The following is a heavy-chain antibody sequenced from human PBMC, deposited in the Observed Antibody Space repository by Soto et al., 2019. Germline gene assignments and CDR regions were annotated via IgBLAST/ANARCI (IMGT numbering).Heavy chain of an antibody. J-gene: IGHJ4*02. Sequence: SETLSLTCTVSGGSISSGGYYWSWIRQHPGKGLEWIGYIYYSGSTYYNPSLKSRVTISVDTSKNQFSLKLSSVTAADTAVYYCAREIFGVVSRPSRYFDYWGQGTLVTVSS. D-gene: IGHD3-3*01. V-gene: IGHV4-31*03. CDR3: AREIFGVVSRPSRYFDY. CDR2: IYYSGST. CDR1: GGSISSGGYY.